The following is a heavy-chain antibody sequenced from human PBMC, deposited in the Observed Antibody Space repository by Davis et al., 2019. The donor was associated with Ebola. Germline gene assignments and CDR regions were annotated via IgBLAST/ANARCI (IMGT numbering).Heavy chain of an antibody. V-gene: IGHV1-8*01. J-gene: IGHJ6*02. CDR1: GYTFTSYD. CDR2: MNPNSGNT. Sequence: ASVKVSCKASGYTFTSYDINWVRQAPGQGLEWTGWMNPNSGNTGYAQKFQGRVTMTRNTSISTAYMELSSLRSEDTAVYYCASFRVVGATGPGDYYYGMDVWGQGTTVTVSS. D-gene: IGHD1-26*01. CDR3: ASFRVVGATGPGDYYYGMDV.